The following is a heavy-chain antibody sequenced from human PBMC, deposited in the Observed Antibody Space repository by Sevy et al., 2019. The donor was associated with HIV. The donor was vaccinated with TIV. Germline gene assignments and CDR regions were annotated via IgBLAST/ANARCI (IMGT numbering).Heavy chain of an antibody. J-gene: IGHJ4*02. CDR1: GFTFSNAW. CDR2: IKSKTDGGTT. CDR3: TTSRKQWLVNFDY. V-gene: IGHV3-15*01. Sequence: GGSLRLSCAASGFTFSNAWMSWVRQAPGKGLEWVGRIKSKTDGGTTDYAAPVKGRFTMSRDDSKNTLYLQMNSLKTEDTAVYYCTTSRKQWLVNFDYWGQGTLVTVSS. D-gene: IGHD6-19*01.